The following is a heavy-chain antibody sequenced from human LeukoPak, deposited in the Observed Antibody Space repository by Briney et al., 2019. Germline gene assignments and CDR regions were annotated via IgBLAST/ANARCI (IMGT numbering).Heavy chain of an antibody. J-gene: IGHJ4*02. CDR2: MYYSGST. V-gene: IGHV4-39*01. D-gene: IGHD5-24*01. CDR3: ARRDGYNCFDY. CDR1: GGSISNSSYY. Sequence: SETLSLTCTVSGGSISNSSYYWGWIRQPPGKGLEWIGSMYYSGSTYYNPSLKSRVTISVDTHKNQFSLKLTSVTAADTAVYYCARRDGYNCFDYWGQGTLVTVSS.